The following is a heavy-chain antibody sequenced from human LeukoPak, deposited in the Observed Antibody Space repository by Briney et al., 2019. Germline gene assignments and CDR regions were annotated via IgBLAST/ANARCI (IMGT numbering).Heavy chain of an antibody. CDR1: GYTFTSYG. CDR3: ARSGDYVWGSYRQIDY. V-gene: IGHV1-18*01. J-gene: IGHJ4*02. Sequence: GASVKVSCKASGYTFTSYGISWVRQAPGQGLEWMGWISAHNGNTNYAQKLQGRVTMTTDTSTSTAYMELRSLRSDDTAVYYCARSGDYVWGSYRQIDYWGQGTLVTVSS. CDR2: ISAHNGNT. D-gene: IGHD3-16*02.